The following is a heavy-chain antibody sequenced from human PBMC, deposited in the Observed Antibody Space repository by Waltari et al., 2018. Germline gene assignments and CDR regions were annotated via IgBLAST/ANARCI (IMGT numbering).Heavy chain of an antibody. Sequence: QVQLQESGPGLVKPSQTLSLTCTVSGGSISSGSYYWSWIRQPAGKGLEWIGRIYTSGSTNYNPSLKSRVTISVDTSKNQFSLKLSSVTAADTAVYYCARDPGPKGATGDYWGQGTLVTVSS. J-gene: IGHJ4*02. CDR1: GGSISSGSYY. V-gene: IGHV4-61*02. CDR2: IYTSGST. D-gene: IGHD1-26*01. CDR3: ARDPGPKGATGDY.